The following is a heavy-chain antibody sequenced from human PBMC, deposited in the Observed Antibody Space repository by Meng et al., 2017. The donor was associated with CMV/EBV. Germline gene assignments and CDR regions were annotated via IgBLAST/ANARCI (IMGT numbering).Heavy chain of an antibody. V-gene: IGHV4-39*07. D-gene: IGHD4-23*01. J-gene: IGHJ4*02. CDR3: ARDPSLRWIDY. CDR1: GGSISSSSYY. Sequence: QLPLQESGPGLGKPSETLALTCTVSGGSISSSSYYWGWIRQPPGKGLEWIGSIYYSGSTYYNPSLKSRVTISVDTSKNQFSLKLSSVTAADTAVYYCARDPSLRWIDYWGQGTLVTVSS. CDR2: IYYSGST.